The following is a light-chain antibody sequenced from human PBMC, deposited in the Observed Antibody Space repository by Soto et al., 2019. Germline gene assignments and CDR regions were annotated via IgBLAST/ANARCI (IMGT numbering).Light chain of an antibody. Sequence: EIGLTQSPGTLSLSPGERATLSCRASQSVSSSYLAWYQQRLGQAPRLLIYGASSRATGIPDRFSGSGSGTDFTLTISRLEPEDFAVYYCQQYDSTLWTFGQGTKVEIK. CDR3: QQYDSTLWT. CDR1: QSVSSSY. J-gene: IGKJ1*01. CDR2: GAS. V-gene: IGKV3-20*01.